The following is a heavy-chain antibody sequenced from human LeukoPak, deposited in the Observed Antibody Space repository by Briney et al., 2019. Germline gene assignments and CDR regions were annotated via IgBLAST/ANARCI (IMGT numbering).Heavy chain of an antibody. V-gene: IGHV1-69*10. CDR1: GYTFTGYY. J-gene: IGHJ5*02. CDR3: AREPETGSRRPGWFDP. Sequence: SVKVSCKASGYTFTGYYMHWVRQAPGQGLEWMGWIIPILGVANYAQKFQGRVTITADKSPSTAYMELSSLRSEDTAVYYCAREPETGSRRPGWFDPWGQETLGTVSS. D-gene: IGHD2-2*01. CDR2: IIPILGVA.